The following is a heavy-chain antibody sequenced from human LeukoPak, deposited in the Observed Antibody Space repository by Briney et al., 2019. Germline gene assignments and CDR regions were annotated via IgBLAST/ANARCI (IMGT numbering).Heavy chain of an antibody. CDR2: IGTAGDT. CDR1: GFTFSSYA. V-gene: IGHV3-13*01. D-gene: IGHD3-16*02. CDR3: ARALRDNWFDP. Sequence: PGGSLRLSCAASGFTFSSYAMHWVRQATGKGLEWVSAIGTAGDTYYPGSVKGRFTISRENAKNSLYLQMNSLRAGDTAVYYCARALRDNWFDPWGQGTLVTVSS. J-gene: IGHJ5*02.